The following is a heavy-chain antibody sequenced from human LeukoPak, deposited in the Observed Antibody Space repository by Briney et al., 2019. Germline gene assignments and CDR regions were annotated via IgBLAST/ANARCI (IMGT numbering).Heavy chain of an antibody. CDR2: IIPIFGKA. CDR3: ARGFRAARLRGEAFDI. CDR1: GGTFSSYA. V-gene: IGHV1-69*05. D-gene: IGHD6-6*01. Sequence: GASVKVSCKASGGTFSSYAISWVRQAPGQGLEWMGGIIPIFGKANYAQKFQGRVTITTDESTSTAYMELSSLRSEDTAVYYCARGFRAARLRGEAFDIWGQGTMVTVSS. J-gene: IGHJ3*02.